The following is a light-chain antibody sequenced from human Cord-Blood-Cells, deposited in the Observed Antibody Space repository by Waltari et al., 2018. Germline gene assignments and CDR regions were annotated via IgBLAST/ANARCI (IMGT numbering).Light chain of an antibody. CDR1: KLGDKY. V-gene: IGLV3-1*01. J-gene: IGLJ2*01. CDR3: QAWDSSTAHVV. CDR2: QDS. Sequence: SYELTQPPSVSVSPGQTASITCSGDKLGDKYACWYQQKPGQSPVLVIYQDSKRPAGLPERFSGSNSGSTATLTISGTQAMDEADYYCQAWDSSTAHVVFGGGTKLTVL.